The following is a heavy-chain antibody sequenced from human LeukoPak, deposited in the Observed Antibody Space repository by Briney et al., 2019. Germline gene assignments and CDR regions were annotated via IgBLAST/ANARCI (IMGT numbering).Heavy chain of an antibody. CDR1: GYSFTDYY. CDR3: ARDLVTVAKGFDI. J-gene: IGHJ3*02. Sequence: ASVKVSCKASGYSFTDYYIHWVRQAPGQGLEWMGWIYPNRGGTNYAQKFQDRVTMTSDTSISTAYMELSSLRSDDTAVYYCARDLVTVAKGFDIWGQGTMVSVSS. CDR2: IYPNRGGT. D-gene: IGHD5-12*01. V-gene: IGHV1-2*02.